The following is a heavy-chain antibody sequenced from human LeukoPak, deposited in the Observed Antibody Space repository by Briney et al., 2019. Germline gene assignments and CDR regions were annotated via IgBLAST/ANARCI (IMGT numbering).Heavy chain of an antibody. V-gene: IGHV1-69*13. CDR1: GDTFSSYA. CDR3: ATDSSPDF. Sequence: SVKVSCKASGDTFSSYAISWVRQAPGQGLEWMGGIIPIFGTANYAQKFQGRVTITADESTSTVYMDLSSLRSEDTAVYYCATDSSPDFWGQGTLVTVSS. D-gene: IGHD3-22*01. J-gene: IGHJ4*02. CDR2: IIPIFGTA.